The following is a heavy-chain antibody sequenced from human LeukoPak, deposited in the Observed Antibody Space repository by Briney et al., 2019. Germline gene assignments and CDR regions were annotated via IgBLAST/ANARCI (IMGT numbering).Heavy chain of an antibody. V-gene: IGHV3-30*04. CDR2: ISYDGSNK. J-gene: IGHJ4*02. CDR1: GFTASSNS. D-gene: IGHD3-9*01. Sequence: PGGSLRLSCTVSGFTASSNSMSWFRQAPGRGLEWVAVISYDGSNKYYADSVKGRFTISRDNSKNTLYLQMNSLRAEDTAVYFCKQKTAYDILTGPHDYWGQGTLVTVSS. CDR3: KQKTAYDILTGPHDY.